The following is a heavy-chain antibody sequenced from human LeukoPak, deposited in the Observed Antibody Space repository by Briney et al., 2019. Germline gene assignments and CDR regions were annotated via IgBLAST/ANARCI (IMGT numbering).Heavy chain of an antibody. V-gene: IGHV5-10-1*01. CDR2: IDPSDSYT. Sequence: GESLKISCKGSGYSFTSYWISWVRQMPGKGLEWMGRIDPSDSYTNYSPSFQGHVTISADKSISTAYLQWSSLKASDTAMFYCAWGSGGAFDYWGQGTLVTVSS. D-gene: IGHD3-10*01. CDR1: GYSFTSYW. J-gene: IGHJ4*02. CDR3: AWGSGGAFDY.